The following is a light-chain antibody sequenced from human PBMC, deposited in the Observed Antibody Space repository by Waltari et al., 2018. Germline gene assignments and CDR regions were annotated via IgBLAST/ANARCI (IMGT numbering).Light chain of an antibody. CDR3: QSADSSGTYVV. V-gene: IGLV3-25*03. CDR1: ALPKQS. Sequence: SYELTQPPSVSVSSGQTARITCSGDALPKQSAYWYQQKPGQAPVLVIYQDSERPSGIPERFSGSSSGTTVTLTISGVQAEDEADYYCQSADSSGTYVVFGGGTKLTVL. CDR2: QDS. J-gene: IGLJ2*01.